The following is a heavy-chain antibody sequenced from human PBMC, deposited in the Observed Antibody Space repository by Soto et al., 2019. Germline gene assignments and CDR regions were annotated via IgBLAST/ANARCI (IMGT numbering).Heavy chain of an antibody. CDR3: ARGVTQYGDYRGNWFDP. V-gene: IGHV4-38-2*02. J-gene: IGHJ5*02. CDR1: GYSISSGYY. Sequence: SETLSLTCTVSGYSISSGYYWGWIRQPPGKGLEWIGSIYHSGSTYYNPSLKSRVTISVDTSKNQFSLKLSSVTAADTAVYYCARGVTQYGDYRGNWFDPWGQGTLVTVSS. D-gene: IGHD4-17*01. CDR2: IYHSGST.